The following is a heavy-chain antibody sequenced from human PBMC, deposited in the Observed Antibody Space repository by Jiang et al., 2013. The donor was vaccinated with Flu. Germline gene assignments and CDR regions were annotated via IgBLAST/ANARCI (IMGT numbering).Heavy chain of an antibody. V-gene: IGHV2-5*02. CDR3: ARTYYYDSSGYPYFDY. D-gene: IGHD3-22*01. CDR2: IYWDDDK. Sequence: KPTQTLTLTCTFSGFSLSTSGVGVGWIRQPPGKALEWLALIYWDDDKRYSPSLKSRLTITKDTSKNQVVLTMTNMDPVDTATYYCARTYYYDSSGYPYFDYWGQGTLVTVSS. CDR1: GFSLSTSGVG. J-gene: IGHJ4*02.